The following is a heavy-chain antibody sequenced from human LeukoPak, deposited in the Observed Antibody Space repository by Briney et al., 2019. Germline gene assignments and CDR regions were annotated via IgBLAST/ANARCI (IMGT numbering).Heavy chain of an antibody. J-gene: IGHJ4*02. D-gene: IGHD3-16*02. CDR2: IYYSGST. V-gene: IGHV4-31*03. Sequence: PSETLSLTCTVSGGSISSGGYYWNWIRQHPGKGLEWIGYIYYSGSTYYNPSLKSRVTISVDTSKNQFSLKLSSVTAADTAVYYCARGNRREYDYVWGSYRPYFDYWGQGTLVTVSS. CDR3: ARGNRREYDYVWGSYRPYFDY. CDR1: GGSISSGGYY.